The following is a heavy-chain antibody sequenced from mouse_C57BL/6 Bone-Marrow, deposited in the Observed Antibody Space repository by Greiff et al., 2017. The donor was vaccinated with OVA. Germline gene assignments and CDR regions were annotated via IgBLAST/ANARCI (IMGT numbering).Heavy chain of an antibody. CDR2: IRSKSNNYAT. J-gene: IGHJ3*01. D-gene: IGHD2-10*01. V-gene: IGHV10-1*01. CDR3: VRAGLPQFAY. Sequence: EVQLVESGGGLVQPKGSLKLSCAASGFSFNTYAMNWVRQAPGQGLEWVARIRSKSNNYATYYAASVKDRFTISRDDSESMLYLQMNNLKTEDTAMYYCVRAGLPQFAYWGQGTLVTVSA. CDR1: GFSFNTYA.